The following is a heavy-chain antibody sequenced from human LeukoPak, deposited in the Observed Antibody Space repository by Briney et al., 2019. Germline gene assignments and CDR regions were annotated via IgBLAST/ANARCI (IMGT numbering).Heavy chain of an antibody. J-gene: IGHJ4*02. CDR1: GGSISSYY. CDR3: ARVRRDGYPS. Sequence: SETLSLTCTVSGGSISSYYWSWIRQPPGKGLEWIGYIYYSGSTNYNPSLKSRVTISVDTSKNQFSLKLSSMTAADTAVYYCARVRRDGYPSWGQGTLVTVSS. V-gene: IGHV4-59*01. CDR2: IYYSGST. D-gene: IGHD5-24*01.